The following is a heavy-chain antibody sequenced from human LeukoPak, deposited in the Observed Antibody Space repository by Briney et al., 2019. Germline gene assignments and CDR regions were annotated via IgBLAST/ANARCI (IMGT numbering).Heavy chain of an antibody. Sequence: GESLKISCAASGFTFSSYAMSWVRQAPGKGLEWVSAISGSGGSTYYADSVKGRFTISRDNSKNTLYLQMNSLRAEDTAVYYCAKDPSSGWSPDYNWFDPWGQGTLVTVSS. D-gene: IGHD6-19*01. CDR3: AKDPSSGWSPDYNWFDP. CDR2: ISGSGGST. J-gene: IGHJ5*02. V-gene: IGHV3-23*01. CDR1: GFTFSSYA.